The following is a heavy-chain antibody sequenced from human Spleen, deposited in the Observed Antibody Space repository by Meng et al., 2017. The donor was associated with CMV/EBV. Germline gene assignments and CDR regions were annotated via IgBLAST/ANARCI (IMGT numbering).Heavy chain of an antibody. Sequence: GESLKISCAASGFTFINYGMQWVRQAPGKGLEWVAFIRYEGSNKYYSDSVKGRFTISRDNSQNTLYLQMNSLRAEDTAVYYCAKVGGWYKDAFDIWGQGTMVTVSS. CDR2: IRYEGSNK. CDR3: AKVGGWYKDAFDI. V-gene: IGHV3-30*02. J-gene: IGHJ3*02. CDR1: GFTFINYG. D-gene: IGHD6-19*01.